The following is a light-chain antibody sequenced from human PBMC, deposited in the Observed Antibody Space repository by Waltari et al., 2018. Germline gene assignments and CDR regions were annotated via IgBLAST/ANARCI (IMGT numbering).Light chain of an antibody. CDR3: QQYDRSPET. CDR2: GAS. V-gene: IGKV3-20*01. J-gene: IGKJ1*01. CDR1: QSVSSSY. Sequence: EIVLTQSPGTLSLSPGERATLSCSASQSVSSSYLAWYQQKPGQAPRLLIYGASYRATGIPDRFSGSGSGTDFTLTISGLEPEDFAVYYCQQYDRSPETFGQGTKVEIK.